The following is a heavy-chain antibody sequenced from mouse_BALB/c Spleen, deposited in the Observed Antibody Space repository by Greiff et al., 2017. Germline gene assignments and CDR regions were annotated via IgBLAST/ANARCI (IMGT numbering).Heavy chain of an antibody. V-gene: IGHV5-9*03. CDR1: GFTFSSYT. D-gene: IGHD1-1*01. CDR3: ARSYYYGSSYYFDY. Sequence: EVHLVESGGGLVKPGGSLKLSCAASGFTFSSYTMSWVRQTPEKRLEWVATISSGGGNTYYPDSVKGRFTISRDNAKNNLYLQMSSLRSEDTALYYCARSYYYGSSYYFDYWGQGTTLTVSS. CDR2: ISSGGGNT. J-gene: IGHJ2*01.